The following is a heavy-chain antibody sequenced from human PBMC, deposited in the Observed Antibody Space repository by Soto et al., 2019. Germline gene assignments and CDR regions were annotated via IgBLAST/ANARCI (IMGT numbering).Heavy chain of an antibody. J-gene: IGHJ4*02. CDR2: TYYRSKWYN. CDR3: ARDRDVYNRAFLDS. V-gene: IGHV6-1*01. D-gene: IGHD1-1*01. CDR1: GDSVSTNSAT. Sequence: SQTLSLTCAISGDSVSTNSATWDWIRQSPSRGLEWLGRTYYRSKWYNDYAVSVKGRITINPDTSNNQLSLQMNSLTGEDTAVYYCARDRDVYNRAFLDSWGQGTLVTVSS.